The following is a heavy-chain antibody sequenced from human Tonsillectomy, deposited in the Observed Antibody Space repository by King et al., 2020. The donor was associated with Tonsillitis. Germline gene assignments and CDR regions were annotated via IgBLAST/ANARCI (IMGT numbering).Heavy chain of an antibody. V-gene: IGHV4-30-4*01. CDR3: ARGGGYETGCYFDH. J-gene: IGHJ4*02. CDR2: IHYSGST. D-gene: IGHD5-12*01. CDR1: GGSISSGDYS. Sequence: VQLQESGPGLVKPSQTLSLTCTVSGGSISSGDYSWSWILQPPGKGLEWIGYIHYSGSTYNNPSLKSRATLSLDTSKNQFSLKLRSVTAADTAVYYCARGGGYETGCYFDHWGQGTLVTVSS.